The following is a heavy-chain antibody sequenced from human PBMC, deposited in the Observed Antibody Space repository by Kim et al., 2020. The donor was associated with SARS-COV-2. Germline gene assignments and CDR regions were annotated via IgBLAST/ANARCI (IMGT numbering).Heavy chain of an antibody. CDR1: GFTFSGSA. Sequence: GSLRLSCAASGFTFSGSAMHWVRQASGKGLEWVGRIGKKAKNYATVYAASVKGRFTISRDDSKNTAYLQMNSLKTEDTAVYYCIPSGGDSEYSMDVWGQGTTVTVSS. V-gene: IGHV3-73*01. J-gene: IGHJ6*02. D-gene: IGHD2-21*02. CDR3: IPSGGDSEYSMDV. CDR2: IGKKAKNYAT.